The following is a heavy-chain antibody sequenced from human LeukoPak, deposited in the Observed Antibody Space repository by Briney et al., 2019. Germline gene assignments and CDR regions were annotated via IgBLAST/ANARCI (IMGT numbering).Heavy chain of an antibody. CDR1: GFTFTNYA. CDR3: AKDGGFTSTSHYFDH. Sequence: GGSLRLSCAASGFTFTNYAMSWVRQAPGKGLEWVSGIGGSGTYYADSVRGRFTISRDTSKNTLHLQMSSLRPEDTAMYYCAKDGGFTSTSHYFDHRGQGTLVTVSS. J-gene: IGHJ4*02. D-gene: IGHD2-2*01. V-gene: IGHV3-23*01. CDR2: IGGSGT.